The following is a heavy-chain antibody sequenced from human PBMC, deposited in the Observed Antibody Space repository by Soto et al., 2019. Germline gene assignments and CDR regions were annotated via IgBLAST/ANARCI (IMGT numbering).Heavy chain of an antibody. V-gene: IGHV5-51*01. CDR2: IYPGDSDT. Sequence: PGESLKISCKGSGYSFTSYWSGWVRQMPGKGLEWMGIIYPGDSDTRYSPSFQGQVTISADKSISTAYLQWSSLKASDTAMYYCARHRSSSEHYSGYDYYYYYMDVWGKGTTVTVSS. CDR3: ARHRSSSEHYSGYDYYYYYMDV. D-gene: IGHD5-12*01. CDR1: GYSFTSYW. J-gene: IGHJ6*03.